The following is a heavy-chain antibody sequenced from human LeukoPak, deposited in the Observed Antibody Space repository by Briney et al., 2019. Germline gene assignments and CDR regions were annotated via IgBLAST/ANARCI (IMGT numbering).Heavy chain of an antibody. D-gene: IGHD5-24*01. CDR2: IYYSGST. CDR3: ASGDRRDGYNFNH. Sequence: SETLSLTCTVSGGSISSGGYYWSWMRQHPGKGLEWIGYIYYSGSTYYNPSLKSRVTISVDTSKNQFSLKLSSVTAADTAVYYCASGDRRDGYNFNHWGQGTLVTVSS. CDR1: GGSISSGGYY. V-gene: IGHV4-31*03. J-gene: IGHJ4*02.